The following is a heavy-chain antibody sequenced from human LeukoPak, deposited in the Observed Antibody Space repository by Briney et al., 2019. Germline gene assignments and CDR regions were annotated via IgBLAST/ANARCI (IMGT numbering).Heavy chain of an antibody. CDR2: IRYDGSNK. Sequence: GGSLRLSCAASGFTFSSYGMHWVRQAPGKGLEWVAFIRYDGSNKYYTDSVKGRFTISRDNSKNTLYLQMNSLRAEDTAVYYCAKGRGWEASYYYMDVWGKGTTVTISS. CDR3: AKGRGWEASYYYMDV. D-gene: IGHD1-26*01. J-gene: IGHJ6*03. V-gene: IGHV3-30*02. CDR1: GFTFSSYG.